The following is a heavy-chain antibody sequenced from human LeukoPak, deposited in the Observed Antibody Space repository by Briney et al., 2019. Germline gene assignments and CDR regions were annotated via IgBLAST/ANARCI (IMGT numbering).Heavy chain of an antibody. CDR1: GFTFSSYA. CDR3: AKAGYCATAGCPDYYYMDV. J-gene: IGHJ6*03. Sequence: PGGSLRLSCAASGFTFSSYAMHWVRQAPGKGLEWVSSIRYDGSNKFYADSVKGRFTISRDTSKNTLYLQMNSLRTEDSAMYYCAKAGYCATAGCPDYYYMDVWGRGTTVTVSS. D-gene: IGHD2-8*01. CDR2: IRYDGSNK. V-gene: IGHV3-30*02.